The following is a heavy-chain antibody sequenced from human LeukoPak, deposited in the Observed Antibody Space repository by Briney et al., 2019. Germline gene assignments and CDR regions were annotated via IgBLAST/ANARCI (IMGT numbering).Heavy chain of an antibody. Sequence: GASVKVSCKVSGYTLTELSMHWVRQAPGKGLEWMGGFDPEDGETIYAQKFQGRVTMTEDTSTDTAYMELSSLRSEDTAVYYCATSGSLYSSGWYGGAGFDYWGQGTLVTVSS. CDR2: FDPEDGET. J-gene: IGHJ4*02. V-gene: IGHV1-24*01. D-gene: IGHD6-19*01. CDR1: GYTLTELS. CDR3: ATSGSLYSSGWYGGAGFDY.